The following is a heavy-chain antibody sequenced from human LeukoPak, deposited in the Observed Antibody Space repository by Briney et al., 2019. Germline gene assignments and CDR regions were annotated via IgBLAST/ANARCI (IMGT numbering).Heavy chain of an antibody. CDR2: ISTYNGNT. CDR3: ARGYCSSTSCDGAAWAFDI. V-gene: IGHV1-18*04. Sequence: ASVKVSCKGSGYNFDRYGVNWVRQAPGQGLEWVGWISTYNGNTFYAQKLQGRVTMTTDTSTSTAYMELRSLRSDDTAVYYCARGYCSSTSCDGAAWAFDIWGQGTMVTVSS. D-gene: IGHD2-2*01. J-gene: IGHJ3*02. CDR1: GYNFDRYG.